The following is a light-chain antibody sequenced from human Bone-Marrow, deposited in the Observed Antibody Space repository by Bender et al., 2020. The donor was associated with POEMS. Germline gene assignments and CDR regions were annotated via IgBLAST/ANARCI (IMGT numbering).Light chain of an antibody. Sequence: QSALTQPPSASGSLGQSVTISCTGISSDLGRYNSVSWYQQHPGKAPKLMIYEVTNRPSGVPARFSGSKSGNTASLSVSGLQAEDEADYYCTSYSGTNRVFGGGTKLTVL. CDR1: SSDLGRYNS. V-gene: IGLV2-8*01. CDR3: TSYSGTNRV. CDR2: EVT. J-gene: IGLJ3*02.